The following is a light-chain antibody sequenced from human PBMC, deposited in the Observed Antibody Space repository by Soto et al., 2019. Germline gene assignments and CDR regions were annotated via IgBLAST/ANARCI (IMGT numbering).Light chain of an antibody. CDR3: GADHGSGSNFVV. V-gene: IGLV9-49*01. CDR1: SGYSNYK. J-gene: IGLJ2*01. CDR2: VGTGGIVG. Sequence: QAVVTQPPSASASLGASVTLTCNLSSGYSNYKVDWYQQRPGKGPRFVMRVGTGGIVGSKGDGIPDRFSVLGSGLNRYLTIKNIQEEDESDYHCGADHGSGSNFVVFGGGTQLTVL.